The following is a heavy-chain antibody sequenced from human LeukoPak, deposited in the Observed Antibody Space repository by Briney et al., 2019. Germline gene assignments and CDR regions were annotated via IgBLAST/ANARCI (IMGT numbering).Heavy chain of an antibody. Sequence: SETLSLTCTVSGGSISSGDYYWSWIRQPPGKGLEWIGYIYYSGSTYYNPSLKSRVTISVDTSKNQFPLKLSSVTAADTAVYYCARGVGTGPVDYWGQGTLVTVSS. CDR3: ARGVGTGPVDY. V-gene: IGHV4-30-4*08. D-gene: IGHD4-23*01. J-gene: IGHJ4*02. CDR2: IYYSGST. CDR1: GGSISSGDYY.